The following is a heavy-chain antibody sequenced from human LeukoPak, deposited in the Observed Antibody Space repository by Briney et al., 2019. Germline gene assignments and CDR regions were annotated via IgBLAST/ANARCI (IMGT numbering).Heavy chain of an antibody. CDR1: GYTFTGYY. D-gene: IGHD6-6*01. Sequence: ASVKVSCKASGYTFTGYYMHWGRQAPGQGLEWMGWVNPNSGGTNFAQKFQGRVTMTRDTSISTAYMELSRLRSDDTAVYFCARDREYRSSSYPLDYWGQGTLVTASS. CDR2: VNPNSGGT. J-gene: IGHJ4*02. V-gene: IGHV1-2*02. CDR3: ARDREYRSSSYPLDY.